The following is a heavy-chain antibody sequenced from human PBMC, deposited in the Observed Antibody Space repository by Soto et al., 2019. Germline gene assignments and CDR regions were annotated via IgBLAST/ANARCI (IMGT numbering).Heavy chain of an antibody. D-gene: IGHD4-4*01. V-gene: IGHV3-33*01. Sequence: QVQLVESGGGVVQPGRSLRLSCAASGFTFSSYGMHWVRQAPGKGLEWVAVIWYDGSNKYYADSVKGRFTISRDNSKNTLYLQMNSLRAEDTAVYYCARESSSTVTTHFDYWGQGTLVTVSS. CDR1: GFTFSSYG. J-gene: IGHJ4*02. CDR2: IWYDGSNK. CDR3: ARESSSTVTTHFDY.